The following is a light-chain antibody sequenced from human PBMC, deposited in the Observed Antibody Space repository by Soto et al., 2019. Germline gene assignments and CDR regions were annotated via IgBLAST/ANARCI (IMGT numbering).Light chain of an antibody. Sequence: EIVLTQSPGTLSLSPGERATLSCRASQSVSSSYLAWYQQKPGQAPRLLIYGASSRATGIPDRFSGSGSGTDFTLTISRLEPEDCAVYYCQQDGSSPPYTFGQGTKVESK. J-gene: IGKJ2*01. V-gene: IGKV3-20*01. CDR3: QQDGSSPPYT. CDR1: QSVSSSY. CDR2: GAS.